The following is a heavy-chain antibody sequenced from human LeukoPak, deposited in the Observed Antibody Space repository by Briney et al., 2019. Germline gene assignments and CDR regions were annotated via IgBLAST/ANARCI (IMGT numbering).Heavy chain of an antibody. Sequence: PGRSLRLSCAASGFTFRNYAMHWVRQAPGKGLEWVAVIWYDGSDKYYADSVKGRFTTSRDKSKNTLYLQMNSLNAEDTAVYYCAKGRCSGGSCYGRGLDYWGQGTLVTVSS. CDR1: GFTFRNYA. D-gene: IGHD2-15*01. J-gene: IGHJ4*02. CDR2: IWYDGSDK. CDR3: AKGRCSGGSCYGRGLDY. V-gene: IGHV3-33*03.